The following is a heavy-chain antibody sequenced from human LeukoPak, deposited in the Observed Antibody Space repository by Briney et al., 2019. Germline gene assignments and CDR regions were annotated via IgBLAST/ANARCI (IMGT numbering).Heavy chain of an antibody. CDR2: INPSGGST. CDR1: GYTFTSYY. J-gene: IGHJ4*02. Sequence: ASVKVSCKASGYTFTSYYMHWVRQAPGQGLEWMGIINPSGGSTSYAQKFQGRVTMTRDTSTSTVYMELSSLRSEDTAVCYCARVLHDYYDSSGYFDYWGQGTLVTVSS. D-gene: IGHD3-22*01. CDR3: ARVLHDYYDSSGYFDY. V-gene: IGHV1-46*01.